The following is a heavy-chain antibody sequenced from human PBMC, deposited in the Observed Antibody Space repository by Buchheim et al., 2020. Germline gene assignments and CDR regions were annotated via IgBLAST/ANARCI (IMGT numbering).Heavy chain of an antibody. CDR2: IYYSGST. V-gene: IGHV4-39*01. D-gene: IGHD2-21*02. CDR3: ARDLAYCGGDCYSGNWFDP. CDR1: GGSISSSSYY. Sequence: QLQLQESGPGLVKPSETLSLTCTVSGGSISSSSYYWGWIRQPPGKGLEWIGSIYYSGSTYSNPSLKSRVTISVDTSKNQFSLKLSSVTAADTAVYYCARDLAYCGGDCYSGNWFDPWGQGTL. J-gene: IGHJ5*02.